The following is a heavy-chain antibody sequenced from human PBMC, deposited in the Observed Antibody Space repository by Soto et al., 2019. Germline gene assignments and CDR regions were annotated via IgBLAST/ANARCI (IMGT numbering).Heavy chain of an antibody. Sequence: GASVKVSCKASGGTFSSYAISWVRQAPGQGLEWMGWISAYNGNTNYAQKLQGRVTMTTDTSTSTAYMELRSLRSDDTAVYYCARVPVATMVFAIWAKGTMVPVSS. CDR1: GGTFSSYA. D-gene: IGHD3-10*01. CDR3: ARVPVATMVFAI. J-gene: IGHJ3*02. CDR2: ISAYNGNT. V-gene: IGHV1-18*01.